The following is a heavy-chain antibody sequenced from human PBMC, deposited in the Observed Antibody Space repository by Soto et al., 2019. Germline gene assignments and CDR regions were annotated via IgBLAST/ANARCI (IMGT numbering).Heavy chain of an antibody. Sequence: PSETLSLTCTVSGVSISSGGYYWGWIRQPPGKGLEWNGYIYHSGSTYYNPSLKSRVTISVDRSKNQCSLKLSSVTAADTAVYYCARGGVDYYDSSGYCFSPYYFDYWGQGTLVTVSS. D-gene: IGHD3-22*01. CDR1: GVSISSGGYY. CDR2: IYHSGST. J-gene: IGHJ4*02. V-gene: IGHV4-30-2*01. CDR3: ARGGVDYYDSSGYCFSPYYFDY.